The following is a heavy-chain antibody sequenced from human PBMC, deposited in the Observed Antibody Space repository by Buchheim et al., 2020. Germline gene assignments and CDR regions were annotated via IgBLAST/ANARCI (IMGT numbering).Heavy chain of an antibody. J-gene: IGHJ4*01. V-gene: IGHV3-7*01. CDR2: INQDGSEG. CDR1: GFTFRSDW. Sequence: EVQLVESGGGSVQPGGSLRLSCTGFGFTFRSDWMDWVRQAPGKGLEWVANINQDGSEGYYVESVRGRFTISRDNAKKSVFLQMDSLRAEDTAVYYCSRTLDDWGQGIL. CDR3: SRTLDD.